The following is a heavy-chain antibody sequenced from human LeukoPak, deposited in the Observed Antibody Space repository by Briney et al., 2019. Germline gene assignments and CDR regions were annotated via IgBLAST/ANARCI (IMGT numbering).Heavy chain of an antibody. CDR2: VSHNGPDK. V-gene: IGHV3-30-3*01. Sequence: GGSLRLSCVASGFTFSSYTMHWVRQAPGKGLEWVAVVSHNGPDKYYADSVKGRFTISRDNSKNTLYLQMSSLRADDTAVYYCARDDYWGQGTLITVSS. J-gene: IGHJ4*02. CDR3: ARDDY. CDR1: GFTFSSYT.